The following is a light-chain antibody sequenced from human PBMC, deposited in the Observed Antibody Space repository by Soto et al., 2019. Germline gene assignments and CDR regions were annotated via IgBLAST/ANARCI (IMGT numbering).Light chain of an antibody. Sequence: QSVLTQSASVSGSPGQSITISCTGTSSDVGGYNYVSWYQQHPGKAPKLMIYDVSNRPSGVSNRFSGSKSGNTASLTISGLQAEDEADYYCSSYTSSSDYVFGTGTKVTVL. CDR1: SSDVGGYNY. CDR3: SSYTSSSDYV. CDR2: DVS. J-gene: IGLJ1*01. V-gene: IGLV2-14*01.